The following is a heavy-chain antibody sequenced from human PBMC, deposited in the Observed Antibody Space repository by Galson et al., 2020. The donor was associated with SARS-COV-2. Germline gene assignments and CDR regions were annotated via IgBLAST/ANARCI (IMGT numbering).Heavy chain of an antibody. D-gene: IGHD6-19*01. CDR1: GFTFSTCG. V-gene: IGHV3-30*18. Sequence: GGSLRLSCVGSGFTFSTCGMQSVRQAPGKGLEWVALISYDGVNKYYADSVKGRFTISSDNSKNTLYLQMNSLRAEDTAVYYCAKEYNTGWYFTYYMEVWGKGTTVTVSS. J-gene: IGHJ6*03. CDR2: ISYDGVNK. CDR3: AKEYNTGWYFTYYMEV.